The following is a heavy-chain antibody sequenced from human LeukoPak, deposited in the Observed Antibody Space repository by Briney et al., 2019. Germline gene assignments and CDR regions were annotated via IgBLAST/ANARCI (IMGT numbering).Heavy chain of an antibody. D-gene: IGHD3-16*01. J-gene: IGHJ6*03. V-gene: IGHV3-23*01. CDR3: ARRFGETNSYMDV. CDR2: ISGSGGNT. CDR1: GFTFSNYA. Sequence: PGGSLRLSCAASGFTFSNYAMRWVRQAPGKGLEWVSAISGSGGNTFHADSVQGRFTISRDNAKNTLYLQMNSLRDEDTAIYYCARRFGETNSYMDVWGKGTTVIVSS.